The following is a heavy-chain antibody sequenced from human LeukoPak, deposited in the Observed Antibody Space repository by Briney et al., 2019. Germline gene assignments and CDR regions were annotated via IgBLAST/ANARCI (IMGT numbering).Heavy chain of an antibody. CDR1: GYTFTSYG. CDR2: IIPILGIA. J-gene: IGHJ4*02. V-gene: IGHV1-69*04. CDR3: ASYGSSGWYVTDY. D-gene: IGHD6-19*01. Sequence: GASVKVSCKASGYTFTSYGISWVRQAPGQGLEWMGRIIPILGIANYAQKFQGRVTITADKSTSTAYMELSSLRSEDTAVYYCASYGSSGWYVTDYWGQGTLVTVSS.